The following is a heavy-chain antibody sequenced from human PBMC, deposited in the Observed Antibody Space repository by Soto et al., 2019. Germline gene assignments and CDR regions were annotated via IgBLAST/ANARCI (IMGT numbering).Heavy chain of an antibody. V-gene: IGHV3-7*01. CDR3: TRGPRPSSVGTGAF. Sequence: GGSLRLSCAASGFTFRSYWMSWVRQAPGKGLEWVANINQDGSEKYYVDSVKGRFTISRDNAKNSLYLQMNSLRAEDTAVYYCTRGPRPSSVGTGAFWGQGTPVTVSS. CDR2: INQDGSEK. CDR1: GFTFRSYW. J-gene: IGHJ4*02. D-gene: IGHD3-10*01.